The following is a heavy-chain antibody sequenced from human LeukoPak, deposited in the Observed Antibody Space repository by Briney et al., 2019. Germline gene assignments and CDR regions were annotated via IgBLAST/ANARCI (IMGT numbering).Heavy chain of an antibody. Sequence: GGSLRLSCAASGFTFSSYWMSCVRQAPGKGREWVATIKEDGSEKYYVGSVKGRFTIARDNAKKSLDLKMNSLRAEDAAVYCCVTFWGSKESRWLRAGMDVWAKGPRSPSP. D-gene: IGHD3-16*01. CDR3: VTFWGSKESRWLRAGMDV. CDR1: GFTFSSYW. J-gene: IGHJ6*02. CDR2: IKEDGSEK. V-gene: IGHV3-7*01.